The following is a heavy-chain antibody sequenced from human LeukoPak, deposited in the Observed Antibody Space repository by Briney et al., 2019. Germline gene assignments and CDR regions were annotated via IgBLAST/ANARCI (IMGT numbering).Heavy chain of an antibody. J-gene: IGHJ3*02. V-gene: IGHV3-48*04. CDR3: ARGGYYYAFDI. CDR1: GFTFSSYS. D-gene: IGHD3-22*01. Sequence: QSGGSLRLSCAASGFTFSSYSMNWVRQAPGKGLEWVSYISSSSSTIYYADSVKGRFTISRDNAKNSLYLQMNSLRAEDTAVYYCARGGYYYAFDIWGQGTMITVSS. CDR2: ISSSSSTI.